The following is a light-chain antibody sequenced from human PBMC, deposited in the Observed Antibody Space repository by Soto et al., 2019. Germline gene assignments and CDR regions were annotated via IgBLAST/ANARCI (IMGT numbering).Light chain of an antibody. CDR3: SSYRSSTPFV. V-gene: IGLV2-14*01. J-gene: IGLJ1*01. CDR2: EVR. CDR1: SSDVGAYNY. Sequence: QSALTQPASVSGSPGQSITISCTGTSSDVGAYNYVSWYQQYPDKAPKGNIFEVRKRPSGVSNRFSGSKSGDTASLTISGLQAEYEADYYCSSYRSSTPFVFGTGTKLTVL.